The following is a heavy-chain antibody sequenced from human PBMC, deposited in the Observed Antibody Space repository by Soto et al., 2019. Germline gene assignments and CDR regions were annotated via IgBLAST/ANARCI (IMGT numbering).Heavy chain of an antibody. V-gene: IGHV1-69*06. D-gene: IGHD3-3*01. CDR3: AREYYDFLVGYYYGMDV. J-gene: IGHJ6*02. CDR2: IIPIFGTA. CDR1: GGTFSSYA. Sequence: SVKVSCKASGGTFSSYAISWVRQAPGQGLEWMGGIIPIFGTANYAQKFQGRVTVTADKSTSTAYMELSSLRSEDTAVYYCAREYYDFLVGYYYGMDVWGQGTTVTGSS.